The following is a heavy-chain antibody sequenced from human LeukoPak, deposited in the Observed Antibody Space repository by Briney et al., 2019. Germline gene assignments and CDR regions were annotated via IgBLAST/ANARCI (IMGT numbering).Heavy chain of an antibody. D-gene: IGHD1-26*01. Sequence: GRSLRLSCAASGFTFSNYGMHWVRQAPGKGLEWVAVIWYDGSNKYYADSVKGRFTISRDNSKNTLTLYLQMNSLRAEDTAVYYCAKDRGNYYYGMDVWGQGTTVTVSS. V-gene: IGHV3-30*18. J-gene: IGHJ6*02. CDR2: IWYDGSNK. CDR3: AKDRGNYYYGMDV. CDR1: GFTFSNYG.